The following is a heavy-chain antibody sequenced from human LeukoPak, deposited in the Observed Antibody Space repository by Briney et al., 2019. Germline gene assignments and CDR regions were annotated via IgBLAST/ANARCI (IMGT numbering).Heavy chain of an antibody. Sequence: SVKISCKASGFTFCNSAMQWVRQARGQRLEWIGWIVVGSGNTNYAQKFQKRVTITRDMSTSTAYMELSSLRSEDTAIYYCAADDMVAFKWGQGTLVTVSS. V-gene: IGHV1-58*02. J-gene: IGHJ4*02. CDR2: IVVGSGNT. CDR1: GFTFCNSA. CDR3: AADDMVAFK. D-gene: IGHD5-12*01.